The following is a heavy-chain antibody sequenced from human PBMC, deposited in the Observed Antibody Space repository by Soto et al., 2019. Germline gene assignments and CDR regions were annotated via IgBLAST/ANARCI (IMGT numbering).Heavy chain of an antibody. D-gene: IGHD3-10*01. CDR3: AKRDSGSGRSPPLINY. CDR2: AGGGGDNI. V-gene: IGHV3-23*01. CDR1: GFTFSSYS. J-gene: IGHJ4*02. Sequence: QLLESGGGLVQPGGSLRLSGAASGFTFSSYSMNWVRQAPGKRLQWVATAGGGGDNIFYADSVKGRFTISRDDSQNMVFLQMNSLRPEDTAVDFCAKRDSGSGRSPPLINYWGQGTLVTVSS.